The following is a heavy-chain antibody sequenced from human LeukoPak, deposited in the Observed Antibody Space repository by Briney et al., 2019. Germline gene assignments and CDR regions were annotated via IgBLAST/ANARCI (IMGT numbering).Heavy chain of an antibody. CDR1: GFTFSNYF. CDR3: AREIGDYYDSSGYYYDY. V-gene: IGHV3-7*01. J-gene: IGHJ4*02. CDR2: INGDGSEK. Sequence: GGSLRLSCAASGFTFSNYFMSWVRQTPGKGLEWVANINGDGSEKNYVDSVKGRFTISRDNAKNSLYLQMNSLRAEDTAVYYYAREIGDYYDSSGYYYDYWGQGTLVTVSS. D-gene: IGHD3-22*01.